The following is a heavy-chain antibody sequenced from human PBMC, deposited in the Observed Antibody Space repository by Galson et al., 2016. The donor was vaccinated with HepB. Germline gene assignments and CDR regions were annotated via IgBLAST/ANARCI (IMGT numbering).Heavy chain of an antibody. Sequence: SLRLSCAASGFTLSDYYMNWVRQAPGKGLEWLSYISGGASYTKYADPVMGRSTISRDNATNSLFLDFSNLGADDTAMYYCARTTGPYWGPVNYWGRGTLVTVSS. D-gene: IGHD7-27*01. V-gene: IGHV3-11*03. J-gene: IGHJ4*02. CDR3: ARTTGPYWGPVNY. CDR1: GFTLSDYY. CDR2: ISGGASYT.